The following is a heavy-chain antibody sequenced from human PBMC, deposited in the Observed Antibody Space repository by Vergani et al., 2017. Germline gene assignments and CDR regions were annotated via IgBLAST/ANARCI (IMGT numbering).Heavy chain of an antibody. CDR3: ASRLCPQGLYDP. J-gene: IGHJ5*02. D-gene: IGHD2/OR15-2a*01. V-gene: IGHV3-7*01. CDR1: GFPFSSYW. CDR2: RKQDRSEK. Sequence: EVQLVESGGGLVQPGGPLRLPCAASGFPFSSYWMSWVRQAPGKGVEGVANRKQDRSEKYYVDFVKGRFTISRDNAKNSLYLEMNSLKTAHTAVYYCASRLCPQGLYDPWGQGTVVIVSS.